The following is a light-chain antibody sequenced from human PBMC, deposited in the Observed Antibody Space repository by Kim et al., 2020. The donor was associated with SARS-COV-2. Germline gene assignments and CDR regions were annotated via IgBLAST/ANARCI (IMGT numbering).Light chain of an antibody. V-gene: IGLV1-40*01. CDR2: SNN. J-gene: IGLJ2*01. Sequence: VTIPCTGSSSNIGAGYDVHWYQQLPGTAPKLLIHSNNNRPSGVPDRFSGSKSGTSASLAITGLQAEDEADYYCQSYDSSLSGSVVFGGGTQLTVL. CDR3: QSYDSSLSGSVV. CDR1: SSNIGAGYD.